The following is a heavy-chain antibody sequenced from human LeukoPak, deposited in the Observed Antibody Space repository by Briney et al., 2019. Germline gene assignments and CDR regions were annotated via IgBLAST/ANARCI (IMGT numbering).Heavy chain of an antibody. CDR1: GFNFHVFD. V-gene: IGHV3-23*01. J-gene: IGHJ4*02. CDR2: VIASGSYT. CDR3: ARNTTDRPYDF. Sequence: GGSLRLSCAASGFNFHVFDMTWVRQAPGKGLEWLSTVIASGSYTYYAASVKGRFTISRDNSKNTLHLQMDNLRVEDTAVYFCARNTTDRPYDFWGQGTLVTVSS. D-gene: IGHD2/OR15-2a*01.